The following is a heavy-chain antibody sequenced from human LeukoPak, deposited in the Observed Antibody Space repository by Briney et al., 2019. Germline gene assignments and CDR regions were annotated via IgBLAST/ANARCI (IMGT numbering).Heavy chain of an antibody. J-gene: IGHJ5*02. CDR3: ARDHKGESIGSWFDP. V-gene: IGHV4-39*07. Sequence: SETLSLTCTVSGGSISSSSYYWGWIRQPPGKGLEWIGSIYYSGSTYYNPSLKSRVTISVDTSKNQFSLKLSSVTAADTAVYYCARDHKGESIGSWFDPWGQGTLVTVSS. CDR1: GGSISSSSYY. CDR2: IYYSGST. D-gene: IGHD3-10*01.